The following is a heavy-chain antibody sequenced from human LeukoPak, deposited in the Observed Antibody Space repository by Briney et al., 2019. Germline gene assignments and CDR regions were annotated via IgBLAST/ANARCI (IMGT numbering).Heavy chain of an antibody. J-gene: IGHJ3*02. CDR2: INHSGST. V-gene: IGHV4-34*01. CDR3: ARGDRGYSYGYAARSCAFDI. D-gene: IGHD5-18*01. CDR1: GGSFSGYY. Sequence: PSETLSLTCAVYGGSFSGYYWSWIRQPPGKGLEWIGEINHSGSTNYNPSLKSRVTISVDTSKNQFSLKLSSVTAADTAVYYCARGDRGYSYGYAARSCAFDIWGQGTMVTVSS.